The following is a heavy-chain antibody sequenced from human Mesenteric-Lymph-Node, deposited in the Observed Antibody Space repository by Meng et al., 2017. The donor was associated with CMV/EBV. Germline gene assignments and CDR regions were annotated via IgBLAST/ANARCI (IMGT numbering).Heavy chain of an antibody. Sequence: GESLKISCAASGFTFSSYSMNWVRQAPGKGLEWVSSISSSSSYIYYADSVKGRLTISRDNSKNTLYLQMNSLRAEDTAMYYCAKDSGVFGTAVAGIADYWGQGTLVTVSS. D-gene: IGHD6-19*01. CDR1: GFTFSSYS. CDR2: ISSSSSYI. V-gene: IGHV3-21*04. CDR3: AKDSGVFGTAVAGIADY. J-gene: IGHJ4*02.